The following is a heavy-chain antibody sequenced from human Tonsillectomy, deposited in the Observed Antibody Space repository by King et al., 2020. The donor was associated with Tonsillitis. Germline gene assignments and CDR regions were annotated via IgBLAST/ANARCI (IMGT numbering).Heavy chain of an antibody. CDR1: GGSIRTGDFY. J-gene: IGHJ4*02. Sequence: QLQESGPELVKPSQTLSLICSVSGGSIRTGDFYWSWIRQPPGKGLEWIGYIYYSGTTYDNPSLQGRVSISVDGSKNQFSLKLGSVTAADTAVYYWARGEGTTGGFDYWGQGTLVTVSS. D-gene: IGHD1-7*01. CDR2: IYYSGTT. V-gene: IGHV4-30-4*01. CDR3: ARGEGTTGGFDY.